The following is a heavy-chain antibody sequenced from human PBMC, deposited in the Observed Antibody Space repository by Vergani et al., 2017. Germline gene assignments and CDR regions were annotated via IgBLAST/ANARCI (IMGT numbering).Heavy chain of an antibody. D-gene: IGHD4-17*01. CDR3: AISVTTVTTYYFDY. Sequence: QVQLVQSGAEVKKPGSSVKVSCKASGGTFSSYAISWVRQAPGQGLEWMGGIIPIFGTANYAQKFQGRVTITADESTSTAYMELSSPRSEDTAVYYCAISVTTVTTYYFDYWGQGTLVTVSS. V-gene: IGHV1-69*01. CDR2: IIPIFGTA. CDR1: GGTFSSYA. J-gene: IGHJ4*02.